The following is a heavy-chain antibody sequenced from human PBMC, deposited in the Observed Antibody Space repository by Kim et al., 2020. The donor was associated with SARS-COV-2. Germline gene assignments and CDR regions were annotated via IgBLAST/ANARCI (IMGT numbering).Heavy chain of an antibody. D-gene: IGHD3-10*01. Sequence: KGRFTISRDNAKNSLYLQMNSLRAEDTAVYYCARDLRRVRGVYYYGMDVWGQGTTVTVSS. CDR3: ARDLRRVRGVYYYGMDV. V-gene: IGHV3-11*06. J-gene: IGHJ6*02.